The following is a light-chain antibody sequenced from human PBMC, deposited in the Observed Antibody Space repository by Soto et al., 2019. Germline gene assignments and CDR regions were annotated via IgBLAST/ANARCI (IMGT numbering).Light chain of an antibody. CDR2: DAS. J-gene: IGKJ4*01. V-gene: IGKV3-11*01. CDR1: QIVSNY. CDR3: QQRRGGPRVT. Sequence: EIVLTQSPATLSLSPGERATLSCRASQIVSNYLAWYQQKPGQAPRLLIYDASNRATGIPARFSGSGSGTDFPLPICSLEPEDLAVYYCQQRRGGPRVTFGGGTKVEI.